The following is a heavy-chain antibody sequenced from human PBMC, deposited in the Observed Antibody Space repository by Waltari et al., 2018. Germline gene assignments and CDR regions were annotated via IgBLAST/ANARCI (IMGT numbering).Heavy chain of an antibody. CDR1: GDFIERGSYY. J-gene: IGHJ4*02. Sequence: QVQLQESGPGLVKPSQTLSLTCNVSGDFIERGSYYWSWVRQHAGRGLEWIGRIYASGSTNYNPSLKSRVTLSVDTSKNQFSLRLTSVTAADSAVYFCARTLEKTYGGWYFDSWGQGTRVTVSS. CDR2: IYASGST. V-gene: IGHV4-61*02. CDR3: ARTLEKTYGGWYFDS. D-gene: IGHD3-10*01.